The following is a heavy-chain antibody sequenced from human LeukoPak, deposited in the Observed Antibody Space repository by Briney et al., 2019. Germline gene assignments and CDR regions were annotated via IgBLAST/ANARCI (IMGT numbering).Heavy chain of an antibody. V-gene: IGHV3-33*01. CDR3: ARTYYYGSGSYSRGSDYFDY. J-gene: IGHJ4*02. D-gene: IGHD3-10*01. Sequence: PGRSLRLSCAASGFTFSTCGVHWVRQAPGKVLELVAVIWYDGSNNYYAAFERGVFILSGDNSKNTVLQQMNRLRADDTVFYYCARTYYYGSGSYSRGSDYFDYWGQGTLVTVSS. CDR2: IWYDGSNN. CDR1: GFTFSTCG.